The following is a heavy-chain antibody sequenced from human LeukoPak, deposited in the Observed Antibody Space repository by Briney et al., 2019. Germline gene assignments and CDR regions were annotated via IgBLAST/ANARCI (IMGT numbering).Heavy chain of an antibody. V-gene: IGHV3-30*18. J-gene: IGHJ3*02. Sequence: AGGSLRLSCAASGFTFSSYGMHWVRQAPGKGLEWVAVISYDGSNKYYADSVKGRFTISRDNSKNTLYLQMNSLRAEDTAVYYRAKFPKGPYGNYVTDAFDIWGQGTMVTVSS. CDR3: AKFPKGPYGNYVTDAFDI. D-gene: IGHD4-11*01. CDR2: ISYDGSNK. CDR1: GFTFSSYG.